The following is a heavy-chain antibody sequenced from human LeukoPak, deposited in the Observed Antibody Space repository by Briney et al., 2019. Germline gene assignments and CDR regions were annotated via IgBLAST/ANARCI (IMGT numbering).Heavy chain of an antibody. CDR3: AREVISSWYSIDY. D-gene: IGHD6-13*01. Sequence: SETLSLTCTVSGGSISSYYWSWIRQPPGKGLEWIGYIYYSGSTNYNPSLKSRVTISVDTSKNQFSLKLSSVTAADTAVYYCAREVISSWYSIDYWGQGTLVTVSS. V-gene: IGHV4-59*12. CDR1: GGSISSYY. J-gene: IGHJ4*02. CDR2: IYYSGST.